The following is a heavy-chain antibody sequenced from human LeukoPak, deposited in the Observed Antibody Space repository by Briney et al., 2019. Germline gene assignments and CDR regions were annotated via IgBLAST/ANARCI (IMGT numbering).Heavy chain of an antibody. D-gene: IGHD1-26*01. CDR1: GGSFSGYY. CDR2: INHSGST. J-gene: IGHJ2*01. CDR3: ARGPIVGATTSSYWYFDL. V-gene: IGHV4-34*01. Sequence: PSETLSLTCAVYGGSFSGYYWSWIRQPPGKGLEWIGEINHSGSTNYNPSLKSRVTISVDTSKNQFSLKLSSVTAADPAVYYCARGPIVGATTSSYWYFDLWGRGTLVTVSS.